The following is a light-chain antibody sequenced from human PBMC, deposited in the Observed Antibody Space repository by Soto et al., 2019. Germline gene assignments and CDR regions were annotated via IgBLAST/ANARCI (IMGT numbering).Light chain of an antibody. CDR3: QPSYSTPRT. Sequence: DIQMTQSPSSLSASVGDRVTITCRASQSISSYLNWYQQKPGKAPKLLIYAASSLQSGVPSRFSGRGFGTDFTLTISSLQPEDFATYYCQPSYSTPRTFGQGTKVEIK. CDR1: QSISSY. J-gene: IGKJ1*01. CDR2: AAS. V-gene: IGKV1-39*01.